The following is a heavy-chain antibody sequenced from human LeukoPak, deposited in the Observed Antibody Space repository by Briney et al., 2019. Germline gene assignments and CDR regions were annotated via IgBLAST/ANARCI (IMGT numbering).Heavy chain of an antibody. V-gene: IGHV1-2*03. CDR2: INPNSGGT. CDR3: ASGTSIFGVSTLGMGYMDV. Sequence: LGASVKVSCKASGYTFSGYYIHWMRQAPGQRLEWMGWINPNSGGTNYAQNFQGRVTITRDTSINTAYVELSRLRSDDTAVYYCASGTSIFGVSTLGMGYMDVWGKGTTVTVSS. CDR1: GYTFSGYY. J-gene: IGHJ6*03. D-gene: IGHD3-3*01.